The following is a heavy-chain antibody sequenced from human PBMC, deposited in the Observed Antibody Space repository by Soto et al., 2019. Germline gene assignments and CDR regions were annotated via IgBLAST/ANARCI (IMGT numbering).Heavy chain of an antibody. CDR1: GYTFTSDD. Sequence: QVQLVQSGAEVTKPGASVKVSCKASGYTFTSDDINWVRQATGQGLEWMGWMNRNSGNTGYAQKFQGRVTMTWNTSISTAYMELSSLRSEDTDVYYCARERRLGIDGMDVWGQGTTVTVSS. J-gene: IGHJ6*02. CDR3: ARERRLGIDGMDV. D-gene: IGHD7-27*01. CDR2: MNRNSGNT. V-gene: IGHV1-8*01.